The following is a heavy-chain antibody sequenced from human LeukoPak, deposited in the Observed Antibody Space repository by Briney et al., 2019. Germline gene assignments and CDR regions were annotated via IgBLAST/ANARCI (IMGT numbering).Heavy chain of an antibody. CDR3: ASLSKLLAIFGEYYFDY. J-gene: IGHJ4*02. D-gene: IGHD3-3*01. CDR1: GYSFTSYW. CDR2: IYPGDSDT. Sequence: GESLKISCKGSGYSFTSYWIGWVRQMPGKGLEWMGIIYPGDSDTRYSPSFQGQVTISADKSISTAYLQWSSLKASDTAMYYCASLSKLLAIFGEYYFDYWGQGTLVTVSS. V-gene: IGHV5-51*01.